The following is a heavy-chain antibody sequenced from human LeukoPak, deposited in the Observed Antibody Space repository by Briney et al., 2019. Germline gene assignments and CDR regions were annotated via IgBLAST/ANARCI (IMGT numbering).Heavy chain of an antibody. D-gene: IGHD4-17*01. V-gene: IGHV4-4*02. CDR3: ARGTMTTVTYYFDY. Sequence: PSGTLSLTCAVSGGSITSSKWWTWVRQPPGKGLEWIGESYHSGSTNYNPSLKSRVTISVDTSKNQFSLKLSSVTAADTAVYYCARGTMTTVTYYFDYWGQGTLVTVSS. J-gene: IGHJ4*02. CDR2: SYHSGST. CDR1: GGSITSSKW.